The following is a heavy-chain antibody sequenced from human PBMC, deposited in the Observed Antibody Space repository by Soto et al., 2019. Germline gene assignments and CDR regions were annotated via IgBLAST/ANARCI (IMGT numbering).Heavy chain of an antibody. D-gene: IGHD3-22*01. CDR2: IIPIFGTA. CDR3: ARGSASGVVDYFDY. V-gene: IGHV1-69*13. Sequence: ASVKVSCKALGGTFNNFSVSWVRQAPGQGLEWMGGIIPIFGTANYAQKFQGRVTITADESTSTAYMELSSLRSEDTAVYYCARGSASGVVDYFDYWGQGTLVTVSS. J-gene: IGHJ4*02. CDR1: GGTFNNFS.